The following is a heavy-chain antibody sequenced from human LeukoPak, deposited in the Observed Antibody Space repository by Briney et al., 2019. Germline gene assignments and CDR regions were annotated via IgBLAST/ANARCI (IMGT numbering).Heavy chain of an antibody. D-gene: IGHD4-17*01. CDR2: INPNSGGT. CDR1: GYTFTGYY. CDR3: ARLTTRLGVGY. V-gene: IGHV1-2*02. J-gene: IGHJ4*02. Sequence: GASVKVSCKACGYTFTGYYMHWVRQDPGQGLEWMGWINPNSGGTNYAQKFQGRVTMTRDTSISTAYMELSRLRSDDTAVYYCARLTTRLGVGYWGQGTLVTVSS.